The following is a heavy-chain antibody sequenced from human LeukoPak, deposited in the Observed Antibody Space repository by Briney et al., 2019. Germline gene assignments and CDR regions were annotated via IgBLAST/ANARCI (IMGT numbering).Heavy chain of an antibody. Sequence: PGGSLRLSCAASGFTFRDYAMSWVRQAPGKGLEWVLAISGNGGSTYYADSVKGRFTISRDNSKNTLHLQLNSLRDEDTAMYYCAMRPADCSSSSCPTINRYYYGMDVWGQGTTVIVSS. CDR2: ISGNGGST. D-gene: IGHD2-15*01. CDR3: AMRPADCSSSSCPTINRYYYGMDV. CDR1: GFTFRDYA. V-gene: IGHV3-23*01. J-gene: IGHJ6*02.